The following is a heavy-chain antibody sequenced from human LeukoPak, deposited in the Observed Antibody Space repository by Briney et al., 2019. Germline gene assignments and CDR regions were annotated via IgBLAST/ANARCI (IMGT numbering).Heavy chain of an antibody. J-gene: IGHJ4*02. CDR1: GFTVSSNY. CDR2: IYSGGST. CDR3: ARGLPGYNCGSDY. Sequence: GGSLRLSYAASGFTVSSNYMSWVRQAPGKGLEWVSLIYSGGSTYYADSVKGRFTISRDNSKNTLYLQMNSLRAEDTAVYYCARGLPGYNCGSDYWGQGTLVTVSS. D-gene: IGHD5-18*01. V-gene: IGHV3-53*01.